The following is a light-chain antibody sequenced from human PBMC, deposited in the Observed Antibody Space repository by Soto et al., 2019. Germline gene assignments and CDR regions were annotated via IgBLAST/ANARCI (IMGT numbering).Light chain of an antibody. CDR1: QSVSSSY. V-gene: IGKV3-20*01. CDR2: GAS. Sequence: EIVLTQSKCTLSLSPGERATLSCWASQSVSSSYLAWYQQKPGQAPRLLIYGASTGATGIPDRFSGSGSGTDFTLTISRLGPEDFAVYYCQQYGSSGTFGQGTKVDIK. J-gene: IGKJ1*01. CDR3: QQYGSSGT.